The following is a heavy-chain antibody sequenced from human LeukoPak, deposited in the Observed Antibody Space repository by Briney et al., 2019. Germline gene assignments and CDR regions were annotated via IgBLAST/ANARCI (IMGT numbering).Heavy chain of an antibody. CDR3: ASHVGYTTTFLMYYFDY. V-gene: IGHV4-34*01. CDR2: INHSGST. D-gene: IGHD6-13*01. J-gene: IGHJ4*02. CDR1: GGSFSGYY. Sequence: SETLSLTCAVYGGSFSGYYWSWIRQPPGKGLEWIGEINHSGSTNYNPSLKSRVTISVDTSKNQFSLKLNSVTAADTAVYYCASHVGYTTTFLMYYFDYWGQGTLVTVSS.